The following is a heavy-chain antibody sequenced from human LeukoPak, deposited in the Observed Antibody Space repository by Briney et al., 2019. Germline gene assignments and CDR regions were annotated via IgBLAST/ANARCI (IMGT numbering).Heavy chain of an antibody. Sequence: SETLSLTCAVYGGSFSGYYWSWIRQPPGKGLEWIGEINHSGSTNYNPSLKSRVTISVDTYKNQFSLKLSSVTAADTAVYYCASARTRELLDYWGQGTLVTVSS. D-gene: IGHD1-26*01. CDR1: GGSFSGYY. V-gene: IGHV4-34*01. CDR2: INHSGST. J-gene: IGHJ4*02. CDR3: ASARTRELLDY.